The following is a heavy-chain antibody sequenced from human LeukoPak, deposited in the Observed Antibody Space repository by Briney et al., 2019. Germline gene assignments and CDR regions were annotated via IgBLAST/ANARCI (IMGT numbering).Heavy chain of an antibody. CDR2: INPSGGST. D-gene: IGHD3-22*01. CDR1: GYTFTSYY. J-gene: IGHJ3*02. V-gene: IGHV1-46*01. Sequence: GASVKVSCKASGYTFTSYYMHWVRQAPGQGLEWMGIINPSGGSTSYAQKFQGRVTMTRDTSTSTVYMELRSLRSDDTAVHYCARAGGYGCSDTSGSYCDDAYDIWGQGTTVTVSS. CDR3: ARAGGYGCSDTSGSYCDDAYDI.